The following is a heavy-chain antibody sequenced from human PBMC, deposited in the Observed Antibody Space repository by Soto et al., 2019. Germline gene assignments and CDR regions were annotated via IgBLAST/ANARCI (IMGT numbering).Heavy chain of an antibody. D-gene: IGHD2-15*01. Sequence: QMLLVQSGAEVRKPGSSVRVSCKASGGTFSSNPFSWVRRAPGQGLEWLGGITPTLGIPFYGQKFQGRVTITADESTSTVYMELRSLRSEDAAVYYCAADGSGGTSVGVLYSEFWGQGTLVTVS. CDR3: AADGSGGTSVGVLYSEF. J-gene: IGHJ4*02. V-gene: IGHV1-69*01. CDR1: GGTFSSNP. CDR2: ITPTLGIP.